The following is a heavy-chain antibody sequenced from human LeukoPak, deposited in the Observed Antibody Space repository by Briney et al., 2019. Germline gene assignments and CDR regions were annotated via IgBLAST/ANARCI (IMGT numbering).Heavy chain of an antibody. J-gene: IGHJ6*03. Sequence: GGSLRLACEGSGFSFSSYWMTWVRQLPGKGPEWVANIRQGESERYFADSVKGRFTISRDNAKKSVYLHMSSLRAEDTALYYCARLSAYYYGSYFYYHMDVWGKGTTVTVSS. D-gene: IGHD3-10*01. V-gene: IGHV3-7*01. CDR2: IRQGESER. CDR1: GFSFSSYW. CDR3: ARLSAYYYGSYFYYHMDV.